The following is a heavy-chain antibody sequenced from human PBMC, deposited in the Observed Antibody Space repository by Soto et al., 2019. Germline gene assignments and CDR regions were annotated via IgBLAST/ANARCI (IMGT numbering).Heavy chain of an antibody. CDR3: ARARSSTRYYYYGMDV. V-gene: IGHV4-31*03. D-gene: IGHD2-2*01. J-gene: IGHJ6*02. Sequence: QVQLQESGPGLVKPSQTLSLTCTVSGGSISSGGYYWSWIRQHPGKGREWIGYIYYSGSTYYNPSLKSRVTISVDTSKNQFSLKLSSVTAADTAVYYCARARSSTRYYYYGMDVWGQGTTVTVSS. CDR2: IYYSGST. CDR1: GGSISSGGYY.